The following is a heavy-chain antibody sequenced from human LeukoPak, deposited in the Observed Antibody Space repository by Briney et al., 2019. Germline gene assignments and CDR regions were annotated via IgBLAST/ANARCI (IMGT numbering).Heavy chain of an antibody. CDR3: ARASLAYDYGDYGDAFDI. CDR2: IYYSGST. Sequence: SETLSLTCTVSGGSISSYYWSWIRQPPGKGLEWIGYIYYSGSTNYNPSLKSRVTISVDTSKNQFSLKLSSVTAADTAVYYCARASLAYDYGDYGDAFDIWGQGTMVTVSS. CDR1: GGSISSYY. D-gene: IGHD4-17*01. J-gene: IGHJ3*02. V-gene: IGHV4-59*01.